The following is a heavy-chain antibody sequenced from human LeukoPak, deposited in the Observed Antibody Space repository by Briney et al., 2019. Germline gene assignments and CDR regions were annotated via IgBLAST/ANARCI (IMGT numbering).Heavy chain of an antibody. CDR3: AKVLGELRYFDWLWEAGDY. CDR2: ISGSGGST. V-gene: IGHV3-23*01. J-gene: IGHJ4*02. D-gene: IGHD3-9*01. Sequence: GGSLRLSCAASGFTFSSYAMSWVRQAPGKGLEWVSAISGSGGSTYCADSVKGRFTISRDNSKNTLYLQMNSLRAEDTAVYYCAKVLGELRYFDWLWEAGDYWGQGTLVTVSS. CDR1: GFTFSSYA.